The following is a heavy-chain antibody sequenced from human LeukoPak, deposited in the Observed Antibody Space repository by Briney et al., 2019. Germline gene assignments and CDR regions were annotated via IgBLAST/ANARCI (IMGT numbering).Heavy chain of an antibody. CDR1: GYTFTNYD. CDR3: ARLGGGSHYYFDF. J-gene: IGHJ4*02. CDR2: MNPNSGNT. V-gene: IGHV1-8*01. D-gene: IGHD2-15*01. Sequence: ASVKVSCKASGYTFTNYDINWVRQAAGQGLEWMGWMNPNSGNTGYAQKFQDRVTMTKNTSITTAYMDLSSLRSEDTAVYYCARLGGGSHYYFDFWGQGTLVTVSP.